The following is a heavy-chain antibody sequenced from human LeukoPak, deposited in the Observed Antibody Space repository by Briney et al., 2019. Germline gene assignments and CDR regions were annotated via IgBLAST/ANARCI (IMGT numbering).Heavy chain of an antibody. Sequence: PGGSLRLSCAASGFTFSSYSMNWVRQAPGKRLEWVSSISSSSSYIYYADSVKGRFTISRDNAKNSLYLQMNSLRAEDTAVYYCARDGALVDTAMVTDYWGQGTLVTVSS. V-gene: IGHV3-21*01. CDR1: GFTFSSYS. D-gene: IGHD5-18*01. CDR3: ARDGALVDTAMVTDY. J-gene: IGHJ4*02. CDR2: ISSSSSYI.